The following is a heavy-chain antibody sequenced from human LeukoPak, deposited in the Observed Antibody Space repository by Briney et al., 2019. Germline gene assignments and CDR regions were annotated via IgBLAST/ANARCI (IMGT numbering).Heavy chain of an antibody. V-gene: IGHV3-30-3*01. CDR2: ISSDGSNK. Sequence: PGGSLRLSCAASGFTFSDYPMDWVRQSPGKGLEWGAIISSDGSNKYYADSVKGRFTISRDNSKNTLYLQMSSLRAEDTAVYYCARETLGWFDPWGQGTLVTVSS. CDR1: GFTFSDYP. CDR3: ARETLGWFDP. J-gene: IGHJ5*02.